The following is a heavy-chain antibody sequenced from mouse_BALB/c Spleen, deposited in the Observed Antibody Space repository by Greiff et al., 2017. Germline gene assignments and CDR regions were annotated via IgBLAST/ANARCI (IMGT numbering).Heavy chain of an antibody. CDR1: GFTFSDYG. CDR2: ISNLAYSI. Sequence: DVMLVESGGGLVQPGGSRKLSCAASGFTFSDYGMAWVRQAPGKGPEWVAFISNLAYSIYYAATVTGRFTISRENAKNTLYLEMSSLRTEDTAMYYCARALYGNYELDYAMDYWGQGTSVTVSS. J-gene: IGHJ4*01. V-gene: IGHV5-15*02. CDR3: ARALYGNYELDYAMDY. D-gene: IGHD2-1*01.